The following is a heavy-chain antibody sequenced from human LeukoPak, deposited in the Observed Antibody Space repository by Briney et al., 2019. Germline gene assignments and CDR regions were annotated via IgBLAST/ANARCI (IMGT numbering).Heavy chain of an antibody. Sequence: ASVKVSCKASGYTFTGYYMHWVRQAPGQGLEWMGWINPNSGGTNYAQKFQGRVTMTRNTSISTAYMELSSLRSEDTAVYYCAREMATTNPYYFDYWGQGTLVTVSS. J-gene: IGHJ4*02. V-gene: IGHV1-2*02. D-gene: IGHD5-12*01. CDR2: INPNSGGT. CDR3: AREMATTNPYYFDY. CDR1: GYTFTGYY.